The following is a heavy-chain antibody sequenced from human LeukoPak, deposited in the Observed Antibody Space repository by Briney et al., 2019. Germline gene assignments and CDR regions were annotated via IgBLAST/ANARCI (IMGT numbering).Heavy chain of an antibody. Sequence: PGGSLRLSCAASGFTFSDYYMSWIRQAPGKGLGWVSYISSSGSTIYYADSVKGRFTISRDNAKNSLYLQMNSLRAEDTAVYYCARRNYYDSSGYFTPFDYWGQGTLVTVSS. CDR2: ISSSGSTI. CDR1: GFTFSDYY. J-gene: IGHJ4*02. V-gene: IGHV3-11*01. CDR3: ARRNYYDSSGYFTPFDY. D-gene: IGHD3-22*01.